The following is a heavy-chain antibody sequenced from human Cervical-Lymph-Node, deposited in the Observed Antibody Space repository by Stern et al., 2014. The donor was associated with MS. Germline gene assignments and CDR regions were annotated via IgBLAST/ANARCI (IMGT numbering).Heavy chain of an antibody. V-gene: IGHV1-69*01. J-gene: IGHJ4*02. CDR2: FIPFFGAT. CDR3: ALRRSYYVY. D-gene: IGHD4-11*01. Sequence: QVQLVQSGSEVKKPGSSVIVSCKPSGDTFSNSALSWVRQAPVQGLEWVGGFIPFFGATIYGQKFQGRVTITPEESTGTAFMELSNLTSDDTAVYYCALRRSYYVYWGQGTLITVSS. CDR1: GDTFSNSA.